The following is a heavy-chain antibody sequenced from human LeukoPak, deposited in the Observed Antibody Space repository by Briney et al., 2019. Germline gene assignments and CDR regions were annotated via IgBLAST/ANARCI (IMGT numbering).Heavy chain of an antibody. Sequence: GGSLRLSCAASGFTFSSYGMHWVRQAPGKGLEWVAFIRYDGSNKYYADSVKGRFTISRDNSKNTLYLQMNSLRAEDTAVYYCARAKGVSGGDIHGGDRFDYWGQGTLVTVSS. CDR3: ARAKGVSGGDIHGGDRFDY. CDR1: GFTFSSYG. V-gene: IGHV3-30*02. J-gene: IGHJ4*02. CDR2: IRYDGSNK. D-gene: IGHD2-21*01.